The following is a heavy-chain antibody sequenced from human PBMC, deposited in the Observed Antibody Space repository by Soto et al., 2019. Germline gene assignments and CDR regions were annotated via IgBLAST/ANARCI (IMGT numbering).Heavy chain of an antibody. V-gene: IGHV4-34*01. CDR1: GQSFSGHS. J-gene: IGHJ4*02. CDR2: INESGST. Sequence: QVQLQQWGAGLVKPSETLSLSCAVYGQSFSGHSWAWIRQPPGKGLEWIGEINESGSTYYNPSLTSRVTISTYPSKSQFSRKLSSVSAADTAAYFCARGSGIVALPGELEDVNYDYWGQGTLVNVSS. CDR3: ARGSGIVALPGELEDVNYDY. D-gene: IGHD1-1*01.